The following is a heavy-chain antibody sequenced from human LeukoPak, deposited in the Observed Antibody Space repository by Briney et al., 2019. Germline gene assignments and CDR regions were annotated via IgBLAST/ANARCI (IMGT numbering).Heavy chain of an antibody. CDR2: IIPIFGTA. CDR1: GGTFSSYA. V-gene: IGHV1-69*05. J-gene: IGHJ4*02. Sequence: SVKVSCKASGGTFSSYAISWVRQAPGQGLEWMGGIIPIFGTANYAQKFQGRVTITTDESTSTAYMELSSLRSEDTAVYYCARYSYGYGTLDYWGQGALVTVSS. CDR3: ARYSYGYGTLDY. D-gene: IGHD5-18*01.